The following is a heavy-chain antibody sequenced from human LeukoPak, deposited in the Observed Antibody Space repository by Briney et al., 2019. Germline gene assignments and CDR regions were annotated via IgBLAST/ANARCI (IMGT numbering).Heavy chain of an antibody. CDR1: GGSFSGYY. CDR2: INHSGST. Sequence: PSETLCLTCAVYGGSFSGYYWSWIRQPPGEGLEWIGEINHSGSTNYNPSLKSRVTISVDTSKNQFSLKLSSVTAADTAVYYCARVGYCSSTSCPGYYFDYWGQGTLVTVSS. J-gene: IGHJ4*02. D-gene: IGHD2-2*01. CDR3: ARVGYCSSTSCPGYYFDY. V-gene: IGHV4-34*01.